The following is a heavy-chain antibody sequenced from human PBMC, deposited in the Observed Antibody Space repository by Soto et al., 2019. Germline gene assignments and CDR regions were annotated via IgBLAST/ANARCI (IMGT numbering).Heavy chain of an antibody. CDR3: ARDSEYLQDSKSYWYFDL. V-gene: IGHV3-66*01. D-gene: IGHD2-2*01. CDR2: IYSGGNT. Sequence: GGSLRLSCAASGFTFSSYAMSWVRQASGKGLERVSVIYSGGNTYCADSVEGRFTISRDNSKNTLYLQMHSLRAEDTAVYYCARDSEYLQDSKSYWYFDLWGRGTLVTVSS. J-gene: IGHJ2*01. CDR1: GFTFSSYA.